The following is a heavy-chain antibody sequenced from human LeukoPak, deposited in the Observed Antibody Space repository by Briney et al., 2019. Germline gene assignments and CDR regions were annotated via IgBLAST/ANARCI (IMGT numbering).Heavy chain of an antibody. D-gene: IGHD3-22*01. CDR2: IYTSGST. Sequence: PSETLSLTCTVSGGSISSHYWSWIRQPAGKGLEWIGRIYTSGSTNYNPSLKSRVTMSVDTSKNQFSLKLSSVTAADTAVYYCARDLGAYYDSGGYFDYWGQGTLVTVSS. CDR3: ARDLGAYYDSGGYFDY. V-gene: IGHV4-4*07. J-gene: IGHJ4*02. CDR1: GGSISSHY.